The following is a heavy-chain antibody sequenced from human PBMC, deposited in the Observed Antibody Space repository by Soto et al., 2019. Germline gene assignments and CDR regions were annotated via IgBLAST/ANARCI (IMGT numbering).Heavy chain of an antibody. D-gene: IGHD3-9*01. CDR1: GFTFSSYG. CDR3: ARGTYYDILAQGVKALHGAFDI. J-gene: IGHJ3*02. CDR2: IWYDGSNK. Sequence: GGSLRLSCAASGFTFSSYGMHWVRQAPGKGLEWVAVIWYDGSNKYYADSVKGRFTISRDNSKNTLYLQMNSLRAEDTAVYYCARGTYYDILAQGVKALHGAFDIWGQGTMVTVS. V-gene: IGHV3-33*01.